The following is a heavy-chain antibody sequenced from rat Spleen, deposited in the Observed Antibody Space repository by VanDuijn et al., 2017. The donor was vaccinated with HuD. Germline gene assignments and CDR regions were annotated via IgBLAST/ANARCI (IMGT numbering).Heavy chain of an antibody. CDR3: ARRGNSVYWNFDF. V-gene: IGHV5-25*01. D-gene: IGHD4-4*01. CDR1: GFTFSDYY. Sequence: EVQLVESGGGLVQPGRSLKLSCAASGFTFSDYYMAWVRQAPTKGLEWVATISPTGGSTYYRDSVKGRFTISRDNAKNTLYLQMDSLRSEDTATYYCARRGNSVYWNFDFWGPGTMVTVSS. CDR2: ISPTGGST. J-gene: IGHJ1*01.